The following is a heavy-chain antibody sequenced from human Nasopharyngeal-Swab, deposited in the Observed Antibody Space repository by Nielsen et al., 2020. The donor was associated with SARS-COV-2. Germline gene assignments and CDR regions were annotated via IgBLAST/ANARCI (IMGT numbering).Heavy chain of an antibody. CDR1: GFTFSSYA. CDR2: IYSGGSST. Sequence: GESLKISCAASGFTFSSYAMSWVRQAPGKGLEWVSVIYSGGSSTYYADSVKVRFTISRDNSKSTLYLQMNSLRAEDTAVYYCAKDHSPYGSGSYPYYYYGMDVWGQGTTVTVSS. CDR3: AKDHSPYGSGSYPYYYYGMDV. V-gene: IGHV3-23*03. J-gene: IGHJ6*02. D-gene: IGHD3-10*01.